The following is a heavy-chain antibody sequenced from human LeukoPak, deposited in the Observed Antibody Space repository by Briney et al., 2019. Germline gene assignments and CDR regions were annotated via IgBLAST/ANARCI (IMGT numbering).Heavy chain of an antibody. CDR3: ARGRWSATTATYYLDF. J-gene: IGHJ4*02. V-gene: IGHV1-3*01. CDR1: GYTFTSYA. D-gene: IGHD5-24*01. CDR2: INAGNGNT. Sequence: ASVKVSCKASGYTFTSYAMHWVRQAPGQRLEWMGWINAGNGNTKYSQKFLSRVTITRDTSASTAYMELSSLTSEDTAVYYCARGRWSATTATYYLDFWGQGTLVTVSS.